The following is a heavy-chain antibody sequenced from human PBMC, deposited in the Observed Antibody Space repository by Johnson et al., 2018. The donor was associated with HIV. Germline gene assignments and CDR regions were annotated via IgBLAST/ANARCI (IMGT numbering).Heavy chain of an antibody. V-gene: IGHV3-NL1*01. CDR3: TTDLIVVIPIGAFDV. CDR1: GFSFSSYG. J-gene: IGHJ3*01. CDR2: IYSGGST. D-gene: IGHD3-22*01. Sequence: QVQLVESGGGLVQPGGSLRLSCAASGFSFSSYGMHWVRQAPGKGLEWVSVIYSGGSTFYADSVKGRFTISRDNSKNTLFLQMNSLRAEDTAVYYCTTDLIVVIPIGAFDVWGQGTMVTVSS.